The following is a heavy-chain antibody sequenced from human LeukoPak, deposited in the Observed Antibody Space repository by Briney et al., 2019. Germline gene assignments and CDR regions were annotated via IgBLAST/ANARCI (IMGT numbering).Heavy chain of an antibody. CDR2: IWYDGSNK. D-gene: IGHD6-13*01. V-gene: IGHV3-33*01. Sequence: GGSLRLSCAASGFTFSSYGMHWVRQAPGKGLEWVAVIWYDGSNKYYADSVKGRFTISRDKSKYTLYLQMNSLRAEDTAVYYCARDWSSSWSRRPIYYFDYWGQGTLVTVSS. J-gene: IGHJ4*02. CDR3: ARDWSSSWSRRPIYYFDY. CDR1: GFTFSSYG.